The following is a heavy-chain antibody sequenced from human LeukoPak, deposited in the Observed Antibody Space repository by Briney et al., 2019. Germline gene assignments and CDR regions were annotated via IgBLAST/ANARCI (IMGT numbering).Heavy chain of an antibody. Sequence: PGGSLRLSCSASGFTFSSYGMHWVRQAPGKGLEGVALIRYYGSNKYYADSEKGRFHITRDNSKQTLYLEMNSLRAEDTAVYYCAKDRDSSSWAPWGQGTLVTVSS. D-gene: IGHD6-13*01. CDR3: AKDRDSSSWAP. CDR1: GFTFSSYG. CDR2: IRYYGSNK. V-gene: IGHV3-30*02. J-gene: IGHJ5*02.